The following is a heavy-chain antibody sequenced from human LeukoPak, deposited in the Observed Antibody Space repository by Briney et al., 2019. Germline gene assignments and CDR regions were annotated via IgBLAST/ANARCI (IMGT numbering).Heavy chain of an antibody. D-gene: IGHD5-24*01. Sequence: SQTLSVTCVVPVDSLSGGVYYCGWIRQPPGKGLEWIGCVYYSGSTYYTSSLKSRVTISADTSKNQFSLKLTSVTAADTAVYYCARGDGYNAWFFDLWGRGTLVTVSS. J-gene: IGHJ2*01. CDR1: VDSLSGGVYY. V-gene: IGHV4-30-4*01. CDR2: VYYSGST. CDR3: ARGDGYNAWFFDL.